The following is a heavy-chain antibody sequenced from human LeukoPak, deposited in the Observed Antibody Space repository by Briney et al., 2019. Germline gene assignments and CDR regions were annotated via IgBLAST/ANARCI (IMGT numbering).Heavy chain of an antibody. Sequence: GGSLRLSCAASGFTFSSYAMSWVRQAPGKGLEWVSAISGSGGSTYYAVPLKRRFTISRDNSKNTLYLQMNSLRAEDTAVYYCAKDHRGSGYYYDRSEYFQHWGQGTLVTVSS. CDR2: ISGSGGST. J-gene: IGHJ1*01. D-gene: IGHD3-22*01. CDR1: GFTFSSYA. V-gene: IGHV3-23*01. CDR3: AKDHRGSGYYYDRSEYFQH.